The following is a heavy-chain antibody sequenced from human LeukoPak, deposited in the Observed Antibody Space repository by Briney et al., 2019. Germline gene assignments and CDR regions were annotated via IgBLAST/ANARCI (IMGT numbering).Heavy chain of an antibody. J-gene: IGHJ4*02. CDR2: IHPKSGDT. Sequence: ASVKVSCKASGYTFTAYYIHWVRQAPGQGLEWMGWIHPKSGDTIYAKKFQGRVTMTRDTSIDTAYMPLNTPTSDDTAIYYCASVTYSDFSEHDYWGQGTLVTVSS. CDR3: ASVTYSDFSEHDY. D-gene: IGHD3-22*01. CDR1: GYTFTAYY. V-gene: IGHV1-2*02.